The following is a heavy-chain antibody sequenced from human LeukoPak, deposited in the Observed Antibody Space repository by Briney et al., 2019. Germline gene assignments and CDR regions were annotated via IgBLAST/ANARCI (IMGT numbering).Heavy chain of an antibody. CDR1: GFTFSSHA. CDR3: AKFAALLAAAGIDY. Sequence: GGSLRLSCAASGFTFSSHAMSWVRRAPGKGLEWVSGLIENGATTYYADSVKGRFTISRDNSKNTLYLQMNSLRAEDTAVYYCAKFAALLAAAGIDYWGQGTLVTVSS. V-gene: IGHV3-23*01. CDR2: LIENGATT. D-gene: IGHD6-13*01. J-gene: IGHJ4*02.